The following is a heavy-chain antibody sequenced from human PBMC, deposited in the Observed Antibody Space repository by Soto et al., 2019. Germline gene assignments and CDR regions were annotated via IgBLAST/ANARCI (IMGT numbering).Heavy chain of an antibody. CDR3: ARGRTGLDV. V-gene: IGHV3-7*04. Sequence: EVQLVESGGGLVQPGGSLRLSCAASGFTFNKYWMTWVRQAPGKGLEWVANIQQVRSEKYYVDSVKGRFTISRDNADNSLYLQMNGRRAEDTAVYYCARGRTGLDVWGQGTTVTVSS. J-gene: IGHJ6*02. CDR2: IQQVRSEK. CDR1: GFTFNKYW.